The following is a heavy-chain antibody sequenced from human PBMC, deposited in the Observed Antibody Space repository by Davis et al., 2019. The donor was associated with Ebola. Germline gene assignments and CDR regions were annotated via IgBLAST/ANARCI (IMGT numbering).Heavy chain of an antibody. Sequence: SETLSLTCTVSGGSISSYYWNWIRQPPGKGLEWIGYIYYSGSTNYNPSLKSRVTISVDTSKNQFSLKLSSVTAADTAVYYCARGYGSGSYYNGLFDYWGQGTLVTVSS. D-gene: IGHD3-10*01. V-gene: IGHV4-59*01. CDR2: IYYSGST. CDR1: GGSISSYY. CDR3: ARGYGSGSYYNGLFDY. J-gene: IGHJ4*02.